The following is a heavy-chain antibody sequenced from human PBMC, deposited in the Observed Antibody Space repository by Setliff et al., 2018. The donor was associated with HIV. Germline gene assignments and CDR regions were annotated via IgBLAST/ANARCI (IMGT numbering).Heavy chain of an antibody. V-gene: IGHV4-38-2*01. CDR3: ARHGCGGDCSINWFDP. D-gene: IGHD2-21*02. CDR1: GYAINNNFF. Sequence: SETLSLTCAVSGYAINNNFFWGWVRQPPGRGLEWIGSIYHSGSTYYNPSLKSRVTISLDTSNNHFSLKLSSVTAADTAVYYCARHGCGGDCSINWFDPWGQGTLVTVSS. J-gene: IGHJ5*02. CDR2: IYHSGST.